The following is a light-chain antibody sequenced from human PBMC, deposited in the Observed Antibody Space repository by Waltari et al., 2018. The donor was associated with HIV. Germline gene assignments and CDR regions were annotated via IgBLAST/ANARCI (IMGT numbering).Light chain of an antibody. Sequence: QSVLTQPPSVSAAPGPTVTISCSVSSSNIGNNYITWYQHHPGTAPKLLIDENNKRPSGIPDRFSGSKSGTSATMGITGIQTGDEADYFCGTWASSLSAPWVFGGGTKLTVL. J-gene: IGLJ3*02. CDR1: SSNIGNNY. CDR2: ENN. CDR3: GTWASSLSAPWV. V-gene: IGLV1-51*02.